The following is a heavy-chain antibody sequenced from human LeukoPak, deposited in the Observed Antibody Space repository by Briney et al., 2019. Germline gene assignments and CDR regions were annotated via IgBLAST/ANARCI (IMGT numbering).Heavy chain of an antibody. D-gene: IGHD6-13*01. V-gene: IGHV3-30*03. CDR3: ARDTQEQGNRFDP. CDR1: GFTFSSYG. Sequence: PGRSLRLSCAASGFTFSSYGMHWVRQAPGKGLEWGAVISYDGNNKYYADSVKGRFTISRDNSKNTLYLQMNSLRPEDMAVYYCARDTQEQGNRFDPWGQGTLVTVSS. CDR2: ISYDGNNK. J-gene: IGHJ5*02.